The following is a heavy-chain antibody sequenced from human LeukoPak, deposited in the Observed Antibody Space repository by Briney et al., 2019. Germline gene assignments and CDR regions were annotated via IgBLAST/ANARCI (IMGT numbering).Heavy chain of an antibody. Sequence: ASVKVSCKVSGYTLTELSMHWVRQAPGKGLEWMGGFDPEDGKTIYAQKFQGRVTMTEDTSTDTAYMELSSLRSEDTAVYYCARATGYFDCHGLLLGYYCYYGMDVWGQGTTVTVSS. CDR2: FDPEDGKT. CDR3: ARATGYFDCHGLLLGYYCYYGMDV. J-gene: IGHJ6*02. CDR1: GYTLTELS. V-gene: IGHV1-24*01. D-gene: IGHD3-9*01.